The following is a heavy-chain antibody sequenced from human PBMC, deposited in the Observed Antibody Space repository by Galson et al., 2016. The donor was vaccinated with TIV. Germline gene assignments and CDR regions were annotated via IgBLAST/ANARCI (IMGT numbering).Heavy chain of an antibody. CDR2: IIPIFAIA. J-gene: IGHJ4*02. Sequence: SVKVSCKASGGTFSNYAISWVRQAPGQGLEWMGGIIPIFAIAKYVQKFQGRVTITAGESTSTAYMELSSLRSEDTAVYYCARVSDYYGSGSYYNVLGYWGQGTLVTVSS. CDR3: ARVSDYYGSGSYYNVLGY. V-gene: IGHV1-69*13. CDR1: GGTFSNYA. D-gene: IGHD3-10*01.